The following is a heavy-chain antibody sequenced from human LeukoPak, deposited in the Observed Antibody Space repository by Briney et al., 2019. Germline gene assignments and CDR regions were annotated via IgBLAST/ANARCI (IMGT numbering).Heavy chain of an antibody. CDR3: AAGSSSWLDAFGI. J-gene: IGHJ3*02. D-gene: IGHD6-13*01. Sequence: ASVKVSCKASGFTFTSSAMQWVRQARGQRLEWIGWIVVGSGNTNYAQKFQERVTITRDMSTSTAYMELSSLRSEDTAVYYCAAGSSSWLDAFGIWGQGTMVTVSS. CDR1: GFTFTSSA. V-gene: IGHV1-58*02. CDR2: IVVGSGNT.